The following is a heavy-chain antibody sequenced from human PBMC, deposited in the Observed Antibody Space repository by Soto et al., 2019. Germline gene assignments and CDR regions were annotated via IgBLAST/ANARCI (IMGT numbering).Heavy chain of an antibody. Sequence: QVQLVQSGAEVKKPGASVKVSCKASGYSFTSFPIHWVRQAPGQGLECMGWINAANGYTRYSQKFQGRVTITRDTPATTAYMDLSSLTSEDTAVYYCARGGGLDDWGQGTLITLSS. V-gene: IGHV1-3*01. CDR3: ARGGGLDD. D-gene: IGHD3-10*01. CDR2: INAANGYT. J-gene: IGHJ4*02. CDR1: GYSFTSFP.